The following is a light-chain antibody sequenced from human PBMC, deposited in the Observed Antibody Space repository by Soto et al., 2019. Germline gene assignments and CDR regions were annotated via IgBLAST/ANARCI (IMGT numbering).Light chain of an antibody. Sequence: DIQMTQSPSTLSASIGDRVTITCRASQNVRNSLAWYQQRPGKAPKLLIYGASTLESGVPSRFSGSGSGTEFTLTINSLQTDDFATYYCQQYNSYPWTFGQGTKVDIK. CDR2: GAS. J-gene: IGKJ1*01. CDR1: QNVRNS. V-gene: IGKV1-5*01. CDR3: QQYNSYPWT.